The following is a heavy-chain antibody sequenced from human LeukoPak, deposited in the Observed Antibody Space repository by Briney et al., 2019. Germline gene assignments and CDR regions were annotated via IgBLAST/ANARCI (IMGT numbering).Heavy chain of an antibody. CDR2: ISYDGSNK. CDR3: ARGHHTYYDFWSGYYRVPIMEGAFDI. V-gene: IGHV3-30*04. Sequence: PGRSLRLSCAASGFTFSSYAMHWVRQAPGKGLEWVAVISYDGSNKYYADSVKGRFTISRDNSKNTLYLQMNSLRAEDTAVYYCARGHHTYYDFWSGYYRVPIMEGAFDIWGQGTMVTVSS. CDR1: GFTFSSYA. J-gene: IGHJ3*02. D-gene: IGHD3-3*01.